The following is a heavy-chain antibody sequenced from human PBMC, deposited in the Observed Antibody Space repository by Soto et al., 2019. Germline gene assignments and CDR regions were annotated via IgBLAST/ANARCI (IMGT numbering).Heavy chain of an antibody. D-gene: IGHD6-19*01. Sequence: QVQLQESGPGLVKPSQTLSLTCSVSGDSISTTTYYWTWIRQHPGKGLEWIGYISYSGTTSYNPSLKGRLTISVDTSENHFSLTLTSVTAADVAVYYCARGTGWYFFDYWGQGTLVTVSS. CDR2: ISYSGTT. CDR3: ARGTGWYFFDY. V-gene: IGHV4-31*03. J-gene: IGHJ4*02. CDR1: GDSISTTTYY.